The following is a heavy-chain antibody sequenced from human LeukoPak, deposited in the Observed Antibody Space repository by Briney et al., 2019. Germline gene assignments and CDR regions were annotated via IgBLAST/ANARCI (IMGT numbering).Heavy chain of an antibody. Sequence: GGSLRLSCAASGFTFSSYWMSWVRQAPGKGLEWVANIKQDGSEKYYVDSVKGRFTISRDNAKNSLYLQMNSLRAEDTAVYYCARLSRDGYKPTYYFDYWGQGTLVTVSS. CDR3: ARLSRDGYKPTYYFDY. CDR1: GFTFSSYW. J-gene: IGHJ4*02. D-gene: IGHD5-24*01. CDR2: IKQDGSEK. V-gene: IGHV3-7*01.